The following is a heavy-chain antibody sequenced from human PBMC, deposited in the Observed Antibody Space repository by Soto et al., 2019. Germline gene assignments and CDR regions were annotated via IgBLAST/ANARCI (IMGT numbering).Heavy chain of an antibody. CDR2: ISTYNGNT. D-gene: IGHD3-22*01. Sequence: QVQLVQSGAEVKKPGASVKVSCKASGYTFTTSGMSWVRQSPGQGLDWMGWISTYNGNTKYAERLQGRVTMTTDTTTSTAYMELRSLRSDDTAVYYCARGPTDYYDNSGNYFLDYWGQGTLVTVSS. CDR1: GYTFTTSG. J-gene: IGHJ4*02. V-gene: IGHV1-18*01. CDR3: ARGPTDYYDNSGNYFLDY.